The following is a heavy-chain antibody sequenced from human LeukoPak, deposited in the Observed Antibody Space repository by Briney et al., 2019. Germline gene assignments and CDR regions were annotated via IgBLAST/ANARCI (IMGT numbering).Heavy chain of an antibody. J-gene: IGHJ4*02. V-gene: IGHV3-7*03. Sequence: GGSLRPSCAASGFTFSSYWMSWVRQAPGKGLEWVANIKQDGSDKYYVDSMKGRFTISRDNAKNSLYMQMNSLRAEDTAVYYCARKTVVGSYFDYWGQGTSVTVSS. D-gene: IGHD4-23*01. CDR3: ARKTVVGSYFDY. CDR2: IKQDGSDK. CDR1: GFTFSSYW.